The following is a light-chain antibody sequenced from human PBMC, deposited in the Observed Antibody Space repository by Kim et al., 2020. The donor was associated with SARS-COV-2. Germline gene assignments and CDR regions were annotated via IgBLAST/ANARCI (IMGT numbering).Light chain of an antibody. V-gene: IGKV3-15*01. Sequence: PGERATRSCRASRSVSSNLAWYQQKPGQAPRLLIYGASTRATGIPARFSGSGSGTEFTLTISSLQSEDFAVYYCQQYNSWPPWTFGQGTKVDIK. CDR2: GAS. J-gene: IGKJ1*01. CDR1: RSVSSN. CDR3: QQYNSWPPWT.